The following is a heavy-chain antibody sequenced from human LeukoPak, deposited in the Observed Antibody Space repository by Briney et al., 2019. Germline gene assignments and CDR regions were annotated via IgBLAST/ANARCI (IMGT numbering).Heavy chain of an antibody. V-gene: IGHV4-39*07. J-gene: IGHJ5*02. CDR2: IYYSGST. D-gene: IGHD6-6*01. CDR3: ARGGSSIAARNWFDP. Sequence: SETLSLTCTVSGGSVSSSSYYWGWIRPPPGKGLEWIGSIYYSGSTYYNPSLKSRVTISVDTSKNQFSLKLSSVTAADTTVYYCARGGSSIAARNWFDPWGQGTLVTVSS. CDR1: GGSVSSSSYY.